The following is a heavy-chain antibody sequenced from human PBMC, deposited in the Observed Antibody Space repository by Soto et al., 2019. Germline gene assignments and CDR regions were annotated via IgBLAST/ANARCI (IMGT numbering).Heavy chain of an antibody. CDR2: IYTSGST. CDR1: GGSISSYY. Sequence: QVQLQESGPGLVKPSETLSLTCTVSGGSISSYYWSCIRQPAGKGLEWIGRIYTSGSTNYNPSLKSRVTMSVDTSKNQFSRKMSSVTAADTAVYYCARSLGRLRFLEWLLGDAFDIWGQGTMVTVSS. V-gene: IGHV4-4*07. J-gene: IGHJ3*02. CDR3: ARSLGRLRFLEWLLGDAFDI. D-gene: IGHD3-3*01.